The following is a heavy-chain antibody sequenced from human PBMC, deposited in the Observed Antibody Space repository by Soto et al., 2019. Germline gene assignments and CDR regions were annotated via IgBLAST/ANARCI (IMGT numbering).Heavy chain of an antibody. CDR1: GFTFSGCS. CDR3: TVRGVTRGPYYYGMDV. D-gene: IGHD3-10*01. CDR2: IKSKTDGGTT. Sequence: GGSLRLSCAASGFTFSGCSMTWVRQAPGKGLEWVGGIKSKTDGGTTDYAAPVKGRFTISRDDSKNTLYLQMNSLKTEDTAVYYCTVRGVTRGPYYYGMDVWGQGTTVTVSS. V-gene: IGHV3-15*01. J-gene: IGHJ6*02.